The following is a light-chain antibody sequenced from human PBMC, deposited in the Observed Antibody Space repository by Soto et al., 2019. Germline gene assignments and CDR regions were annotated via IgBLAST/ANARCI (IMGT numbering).Light chain of an antibody. CDR2: AAS. CDR1: QSVSSAY. Sequence: EIVLTQSPGTLSLSPGERATLSCRASQSVSSAYLAWYQHKPGQPPTLLIYAASSRVTGIPDRFSGSGSGTDFTLTISRLEPEYFAVYYCQQYGSSSTWTFGQGTKLEIK. J-gene: IGKJ1*01. V-gene: IGKV3-20*01. CDR3: QQYGSSSTWT.